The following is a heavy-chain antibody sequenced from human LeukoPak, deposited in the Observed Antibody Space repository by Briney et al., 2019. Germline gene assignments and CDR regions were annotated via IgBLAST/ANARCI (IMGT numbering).Heavy chain of an antibody. J-gene: IGHJ4*02. CDR1: GFTFSSYA. Sequence: PGGSLRLSCAASGFTFSSYAMSWVRQAPGKGLEWVSAISGSGGSTYYADSVKGRFTISRDNSKNTLYLQMNSLRAEDTAVYYCAKLRGITMIVVATFDYWGQGTLVTVSS. V-gene: IGHV3-23*01. CDR3: AKLRGITMIVVATFDY. D-gene: IGHD3-22*01. CDR2: ISGSGGST.